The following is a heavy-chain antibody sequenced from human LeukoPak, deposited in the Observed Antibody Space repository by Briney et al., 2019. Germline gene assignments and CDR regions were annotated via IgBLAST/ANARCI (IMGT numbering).Heavy chain of an antibody. V-gene: IGHV3-74*01. J-gene: IGHJ6*03. CDR2: INGDGSST. Sequence: GGSLRLSCAASGFTFSGFWVNWVRQAPGKGLVWVSRINGDGSSTDYADSVKGRFTISRDNAKNTLYLQMNSLRAEDTAVYYCAQGTMDVWGKGTTVTVSS. CDR3: AQGTMDV. CDR1: GFTFSGFW.